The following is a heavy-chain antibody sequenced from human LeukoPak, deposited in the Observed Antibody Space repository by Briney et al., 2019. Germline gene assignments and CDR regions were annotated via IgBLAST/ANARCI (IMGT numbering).Heavy chain of an antibody. J-gene: IGHJ3*02. Sequence: RASVKLSCKASGFTFTRYYMHWVRQASGQGLEWMGIINPGGGSPNYAQKFQGRLTMTRDMSTTTVYMELSSLTSEDTAVYFCARVVGGGAFDIWGQGTTVTVSS. CDR2: INPGGGSP. V-gene: IGHV1-46*01. CDR3: ARVVGGGAFDI. CDR1: GFTFTRYY. D-gene: IGHD1-26*01.